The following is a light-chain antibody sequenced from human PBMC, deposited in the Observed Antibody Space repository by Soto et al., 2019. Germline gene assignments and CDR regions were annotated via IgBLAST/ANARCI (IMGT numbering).Light chain of an antibody. Sequence: QSVLTQPPSVSAAPGQKVTISCSGSSSNIGNNYVSWYQQLPGTAPKVLIYDNNKRPSGIPDRFSGSKSGTSATLGITGLQTGDEADYYCGTWDSSLSGWGFGGGTKGTVL. V-gene: IGLV1-51*01. J-gene: IGLJ3*02. CDR3: GTWDSSLSGWG. CDR1: SSNIGNNY. CDR2: DNN.